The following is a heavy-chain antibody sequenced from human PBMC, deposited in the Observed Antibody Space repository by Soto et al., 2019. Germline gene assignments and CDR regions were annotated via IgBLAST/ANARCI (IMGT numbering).Heavy chain of an antibody. CDR1: GYTFTTYA. Sequence: SVKVSCKASGYTFTTYALHWVRQAPGQRPEWMGWINPASGHTKYSKRFQDRVTITRDTSASTGYMELSSLRSEDTAVYYCGRSVVGATGEILYNAMDVWGQGTTVTVSS. V-gene: IGHV1-3*01. CDR2: INPASGHT. D-gene: IGHD1-26*01. J-gene: IGHJ6*02. CDR3: GRSVVGATGEILYNAMDV.